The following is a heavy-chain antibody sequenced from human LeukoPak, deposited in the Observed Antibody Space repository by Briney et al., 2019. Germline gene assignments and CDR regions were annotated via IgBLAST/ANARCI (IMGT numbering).Heavy chain of an antibody. Sequence: GASVKVSCKASGGTFSSYAISWVRQAPGQGLEWMGGIIPIFGTANYAQKFQGRVTITADKSTSTAYMELSRLRSDDTAVYYCARECTFCSGSYSYWGQGTLVTVSS. J-gene: IGHJ4*02. D-gene: IGHD3-10*02. CDR1: GGTFSSYA. CDR2: IIPIFGTA. V-gene: IGHV1-69*06. CDR3: ARECTFCSGSYSY.